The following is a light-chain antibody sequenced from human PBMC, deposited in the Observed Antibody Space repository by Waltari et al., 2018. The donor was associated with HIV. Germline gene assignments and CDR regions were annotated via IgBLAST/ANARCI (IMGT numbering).Light chain of an antibody. CDR1: KLANKY. V-gene: IGLV3-1*01. J-gene: IGLJ2*01. CDR3: QAWDSGTVI. CDR2: EDS. Sequence: SYELIQPPSVSVSPGQTASITCSGDKLANKYASWYQQRPGQSPVFVIFEDSSRPSGIPERFSGSNSGNTATLTISGTDPMDEADYFCQAWDSGTVIFGRGTKLTVL.